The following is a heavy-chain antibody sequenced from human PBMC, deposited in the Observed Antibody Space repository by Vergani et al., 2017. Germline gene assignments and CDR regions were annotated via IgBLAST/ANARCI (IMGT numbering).Heavy chain of an antibody. CDR3: AKDRYYGSGSYDYDY. J-gene: IGHJ4*02. CDR1: EFTFSSYG. CDR2: IRYDGSNK. V-gene: IGHV3-30*02. D-gene: IGHD3-10*01. Sequence: VHLEESGGGVVQPGWSLRLSCAASEFTFSSYGMHWVRQAPGKGLEWVAFIRYDGSNKYYADSVKGRFTISRDNSMNTLYLQMNSLRAEDTAVYYCAKDRYYGSGSYDYDYWGQGTLVTVSS.